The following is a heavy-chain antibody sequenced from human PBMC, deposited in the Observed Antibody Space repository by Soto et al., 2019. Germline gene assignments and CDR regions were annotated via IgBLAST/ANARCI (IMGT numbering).Heavy chain of an antibody. V-gene: IGHV4-61*01. D-gene: IGHD3-16*01. Sequence: SETLSLTCTVSGGSVSSGSYYWSWIRQPPGKGLEWIGYIYYSGSTNYNPSLKSRVTISVDTSKNQFSLKLSSVTAADTAVYYCARGELSSYDYVWGSFPYYWGKGTLVTVSS. J-gene: IGHJ4*02. CDR3: ARGELSSYDYVWGSFPYY. CDR1: GGSVSSGSYY. CDR2: IYYSGST.